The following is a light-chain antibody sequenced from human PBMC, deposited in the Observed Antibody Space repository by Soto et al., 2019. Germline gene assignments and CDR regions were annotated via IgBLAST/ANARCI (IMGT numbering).Light chain of an antibody. CDR3: QSYDISLSGEGV. CDR1: SSNIGAGYD. V-gene: IGLV1-40*01. Sequence: QSVLTQPPSVSGAPGQRVTISCTGSSSNIGAGYDVHWYQQLPGTAPKLLVYGNSNRPSGVPDRFSGSKSGTSASLAITGLQAEDEADYYCQSYDISLSGEGVFGGGTKLTVL. CDR2: GNS. J-gene: IGLJ2*01.